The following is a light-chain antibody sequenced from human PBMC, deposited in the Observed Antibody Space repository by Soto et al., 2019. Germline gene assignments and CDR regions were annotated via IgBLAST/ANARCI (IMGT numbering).Light chain of an antibody. CDR2: GVS. Sequence: EIVLTHAPGTLSLSPGDRATLSCRASQSLSSRNLAWYQQKPGQAPRPLIYGVSSRATGIPDRFSGSGSGTDFTLTISRLEPEDFAVYYCQQYGSSPPTFGQGTKVDIK. V-gene: IGKV3-20*01. CDR3: QQYGSSPPT. J-gene: IGKJ1*01. CDR1: QSLSSRN.